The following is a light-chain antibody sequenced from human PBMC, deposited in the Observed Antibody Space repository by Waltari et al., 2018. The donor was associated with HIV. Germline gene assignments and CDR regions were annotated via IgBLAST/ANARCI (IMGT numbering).Light chain of an antibody. CDR3: QSADSSGTS. Sequence: SAEVPQTPSVTVPPGQTARITCPGETLPKKFVYWYQQKPGQTPVVVIYKDNERPSGIPERFPGSSAGTSATLTISGVQAEDVADYYCQSADSSGTSFGGGTKLTVL. V-gene: IGLV3-25*03. CDR1: TLPKKF. CDR2: KDN. J-gene: IGLJ2*01.